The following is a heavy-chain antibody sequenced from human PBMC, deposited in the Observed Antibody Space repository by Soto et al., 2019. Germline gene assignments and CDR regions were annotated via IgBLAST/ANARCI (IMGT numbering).Heavy chain of an antibody. CDR3: ARPRNQQSRPYFDY. J-gene: IGHJ4*02. V-gene: IGHV3-21*01. CDR2: ISSSSSYI. D-gene: IGHD6-13*01. CDR1: GFTFSSYS. Sequence: GGSLRLSCAASGFTFSSYSMNLVRQAPGKGLEWVSSISSSSSYIYYADSVKGRFTISRDNAKNSLYLQMNSLRAEDTAVYYCARPRNQQSRPYFDYWGQGTLVTVSS.